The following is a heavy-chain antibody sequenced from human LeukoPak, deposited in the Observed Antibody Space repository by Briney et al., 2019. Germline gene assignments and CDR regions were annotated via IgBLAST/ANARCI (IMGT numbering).Heavy chain of an antibody. V-gene: IGHV4-31*03. CDR2: IYYSGST. CDR3: ARSSYDSSGYQRIFDY. J-gene: IGHJ4*02. D-gene: IGHD3-22*01. CDR1: GGSISSGGSY. Sequence: SQTLSLTCTVSGGSISSGGSYWSWIRQPPGKGLEWIGYIYYSGSTYYNPSLKSRVTISVDTSKNQSSVKLTSVTAADKAVYYCARSSYDSSGYQRIFDYWGQGTLVTVSS.